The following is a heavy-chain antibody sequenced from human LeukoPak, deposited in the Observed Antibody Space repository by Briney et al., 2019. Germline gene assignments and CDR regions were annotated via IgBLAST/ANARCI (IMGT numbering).Heavy chain of an antibody. Sequence: GGSLRLSCAASGFTFSSYAMSWVRQAPGKGREWVSTISGSGDSTYQAEPEKGRFTISRDNSKNTLYLQMNSLRAEDTAVYFCAKVSYYGSGNLDYWGQGTLVTVSS. CDR3: AKVSYYGSGNLDY. V-gene: IGHV3-23*01. J-gene: IGHJ4*02. D-gene: IGHD3-10*01. CDR2: ISGSGDST. CDR1: GFTFSSYA.